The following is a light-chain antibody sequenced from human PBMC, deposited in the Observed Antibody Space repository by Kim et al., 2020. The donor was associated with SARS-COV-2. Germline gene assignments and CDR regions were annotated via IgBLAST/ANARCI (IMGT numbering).Light chain of an antibody. CDR3: NSRDSNDNVV. V-gene: IGLV3-19*01. CDR2: GKN. CDR1: SLRSYY. Sequence: VSLGQTVRITCQGDSLRSYYATWYQQTPGQAPILVIYGKNNRSSGLPDRFSGSTSGNTASLTITGTQAGDEADYYCNSRDSNDNVVFGGGTQLTVL. J-gene: IGLJ2*01.